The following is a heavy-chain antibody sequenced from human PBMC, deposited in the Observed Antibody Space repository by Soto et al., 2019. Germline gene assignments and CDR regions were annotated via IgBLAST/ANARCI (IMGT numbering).Heavy chain of an antibody. CDR1: GFTFSSYS. Sequence: GGSLRLSCAASGFTFSSYSMNWVRQAPGKGLEWVSYISSSSSNIYYAESVKGRFTNARDNGKNSLYRQMNSLRDEGTGVYYCAIGGRTYYDFWSGYYTKDPYGMDVWGQGTTVTVSS. V-gene: IGHV3-48*02. CDR2: ISSSSSNI. J-gene: IGHJ6*02. D-gene: IGHD3-3*01. CDR3: AIGGRTYYDFWSGYYTKDPYGMDV.